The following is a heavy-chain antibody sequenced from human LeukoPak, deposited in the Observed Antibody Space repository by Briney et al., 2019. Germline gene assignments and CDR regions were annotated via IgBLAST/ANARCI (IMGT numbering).Heavy chain of an antibody. CDR1: GFTVSSNY. CDR3: ARDLLIAAVVGTSYFDL. V-gene: IGHV3-53*01. D-gene: IGHD6-13*01. J-gene: IGHJ2*01. Sequence: GGSLRLSCAASGFTVSSNYMSWVRQAPGKGLEWVSVIYSGGSTYYADSVKGRFTISRDNSKNTLYLQMNSLRAEDTAVYYCARDLLIAAVVGTSYFDLWGRGTLVTVSS. CDR2: IYSGGST.